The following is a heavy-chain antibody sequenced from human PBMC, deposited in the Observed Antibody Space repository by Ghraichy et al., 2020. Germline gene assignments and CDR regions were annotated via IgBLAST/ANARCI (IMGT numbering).Heavy chain of an antibody. CDR2: IKQDGTEK. V-gene: IGHV3-7*01. J-gene: IGHJ4*02. CDR3: ARDRVSECGSTSCYRFEY. CDR1: GFTFSSYW. Sequence: GGSLRLSCAASGFTFSSYWMSWVRQAPGKGLEWVANIKQDGTEKYYVDSVKGRFTISRDNAKNSLYLQMKSLRAEDTAVYYCARDRVSECGSTSCYRFEYWGQGTLVTVSS. D-gene: IGHD2-2*01.